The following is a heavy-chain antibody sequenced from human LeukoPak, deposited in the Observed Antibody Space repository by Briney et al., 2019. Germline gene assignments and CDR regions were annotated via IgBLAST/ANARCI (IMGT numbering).Heavy chain of an antibody. CDR1: GYTFTSYD. CDR2: MNPNSGNT. Sequence: ASVKVSCKASGYTFTSYDINWVRQATGQGLEWMGWMNPNSGNTGYAQKFQGRVTMTRNTSISTAYMELSSLRSDDTAVYYCARDGYDFWSGYYREDAFDIWGQGTMVTVSS. J-gene: IGHJ3*02. CDR3: ARDGYDFWSGYYREDAFDI. V-gene: IGHV1-8*01. D-gene: IGHD3-3*01.